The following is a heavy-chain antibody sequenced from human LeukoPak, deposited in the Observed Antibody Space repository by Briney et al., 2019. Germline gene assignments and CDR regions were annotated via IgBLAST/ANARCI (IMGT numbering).Heavy chain of an antibody. CDR2: ISSSGGTT. CDR3: GKDRNAWPTNFDF. Sequence: GGSLRLSSAASGFTFSTYAVKWVRQAPGKGLEWVSAISSSGGTTYYADSVKGRFSIPRDNSKNTLYLRMNSLRAEDTAIYYGGKDRNAWPTNFDFWGQGTLVTVSA. CDR1: GFTFSTYA. J-gene: IGHJ4*02. V-gene: IGHV3-23*01. D-gene: IGHD5-24*01.